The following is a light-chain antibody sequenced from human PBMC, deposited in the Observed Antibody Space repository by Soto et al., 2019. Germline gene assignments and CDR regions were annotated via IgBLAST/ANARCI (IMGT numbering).Light chain of an antibody. Sequence: QSALTQPPSACGSPGQSVTISCTGTTSNVGDNYISWYQQHLGKAPKLIIYEVSQRLSGVPDRFSGSKSGNTASLTVSELQTEHEADYYCSAYAGSNNFVFGSGTKVTVL. CDR1: TSNVGDNY. J-gene: IGLJ1*01. V-gene: IGLV2-8*01. CDR2: EVS. CDR3: SAYAGSNNFV.